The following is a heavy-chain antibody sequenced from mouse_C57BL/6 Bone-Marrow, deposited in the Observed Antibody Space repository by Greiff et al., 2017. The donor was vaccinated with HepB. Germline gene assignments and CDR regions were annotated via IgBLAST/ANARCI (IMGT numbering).Heavy chain of an antibody. CDR2: ISSGSSTI. Sequence: EVKLVESGGGLVKPGGSLKLSCAASGFTFSDYGMHWVRQAPEKGLEWVAYISSGSSTIYYADTVKGRFTISRDNAKTTLVLQMTSLRSEDTALYYCASPSMDYWGQGTSVTVSS. J-gene: IGHJ4*01. CDR1: GFTFSDYG. CDR3: ASPSMDY. V-gene: IGHV5-17*01.